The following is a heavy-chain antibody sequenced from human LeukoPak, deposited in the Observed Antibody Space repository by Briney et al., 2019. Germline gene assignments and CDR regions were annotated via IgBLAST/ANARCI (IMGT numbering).Heavy chain of an antibody. D-gene: IGHD3-10*01. CDR3: ARSELLWFGGVNSGFDY. Sequence: SETLSLTCAVYGGSSSGYSWSWIRQPPGKGLEWIGEINHSGSTNYNPSLKSRVTISVDTSKSQFSLKLSSVTAADTAVYYCARSELLWFGGVNSGFDYWGQGTLVTVSS. J-gene: IGHJ4*02. CDR2: INHSGST. V-gene: IGHV4-34*01. CDR1: GGSSSGYS.